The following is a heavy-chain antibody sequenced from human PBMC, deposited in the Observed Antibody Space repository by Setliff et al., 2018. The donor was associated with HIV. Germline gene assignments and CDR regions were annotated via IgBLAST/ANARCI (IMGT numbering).Heavy chain of an antibody. CDR2: ISTFDRSI. Sequence: ASVKVSCKASGYTFVSYGLNWVRQAPGQGLEWLGWISTFDRSINYDDKFEGRITMTTDTSTSTAYMELRGLISDDTAVYFCARAPRIFPEFNNPHPHFDHWGQGTLVTVSS. J-gene: IGHJ4*02. D-gene: IGHD3-3*01. V-gene: IGHV1-18*01. CDR3: ARAPRIFPEFNNPHPHFDH. CDR1: GYTFVSYG.